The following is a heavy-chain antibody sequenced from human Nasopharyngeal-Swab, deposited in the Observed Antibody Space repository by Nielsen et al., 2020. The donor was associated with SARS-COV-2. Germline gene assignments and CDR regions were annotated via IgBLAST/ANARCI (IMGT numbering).Heavy chain of an antibody. J-gene: IGHJ6*02. Sequence: WIRQPPGKGPEYVSAISSNGGSTYYADSVKGRFTISRDNAKNSLYLQMNSLRAEDTAVYYCARDSTYYYYGMDVWGQGTTVTVSS. CDR2: ISSNGGST. V-gene: IGHV3-64*04. CDR3: ARDSTYYYYGMDV.